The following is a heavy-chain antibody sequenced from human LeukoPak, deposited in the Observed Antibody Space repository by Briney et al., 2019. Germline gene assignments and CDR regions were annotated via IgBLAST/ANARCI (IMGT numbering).Heavy chain of an antibody. V-gene: IGHV1-69*04. D-gene: IGHD4-17*01. CDR1: GGTFSSYA. Sequence: ASVKVSCKASGGTFSSYAISWVRQAPGQGLEWMGRIIPILGIANYAQKFQGRVTMTRNTSISTAYMELSSLRSEDTAVYYCARGNTRGVESLTTVTSYWGQGTLVTVSS. CDR2: IIPILGIA. CDR3: ARGNTRGVESLTTVTSY. J-gene: IGHJ4*02.